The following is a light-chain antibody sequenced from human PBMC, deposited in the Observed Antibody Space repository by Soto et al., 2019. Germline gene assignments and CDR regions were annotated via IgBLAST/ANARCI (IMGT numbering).Light chain of an antibody. CDR3: CSYGRSVV. Sequence: QSVLTQPASVSGSPGQSITISCTGISNDVGTYNLVSWYQHHPGKAPKLIIYEASKRPSGVPNRFSGSKSGNTASLTISGLHADDEADYYCCSYGRSVVFGGGIKLTVL. CDR2: EAS. CDR1: SNDVGTYNL. J-gene: IGLJ2*01. V-gene: IGLV2-23*01.